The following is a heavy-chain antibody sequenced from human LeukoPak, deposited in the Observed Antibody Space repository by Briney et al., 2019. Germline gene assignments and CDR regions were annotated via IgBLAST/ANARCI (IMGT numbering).Heavy chain of an antibody. CDR3: ARQAGPFDY. D-gene: IGHD6-13*01. CDR1: GGSISSSSYY. V-gene: IGHV4-39*01. J-gene: IGHJ4*02. CDR2: IYYSGST. Sequence: SETLSLTCTVSGGSISSSSYYWGWIRQPPGKGLEWIGSIYYSGSTYYNPSLKSRVTISVDTSKNQFSLKLSSVTAADTAVYYCARQAGPFDYWGQGTLVTVSS.